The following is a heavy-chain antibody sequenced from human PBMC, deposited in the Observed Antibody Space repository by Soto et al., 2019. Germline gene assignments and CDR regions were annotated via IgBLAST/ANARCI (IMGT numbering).Heavy chain of an antibody. CDR1: GLTFNTYG. Sequence: GGSLRLSCEASGLTFNTYGMHWVRQAPGKGLEWVAIISYDENTKYYADSLKGRFTISRDNSKNTLYLEINNLTPEDTAVYYCAKEVLAAGMGWFDPWGQGTLVTVSS. D-gene: IGHD6-13*01. J-gene: IGHJ5*02. CDR3: AKEVLAAGMGWFDP. CDR2: ISYDENTK. V-gene: IGHV3-30*18.